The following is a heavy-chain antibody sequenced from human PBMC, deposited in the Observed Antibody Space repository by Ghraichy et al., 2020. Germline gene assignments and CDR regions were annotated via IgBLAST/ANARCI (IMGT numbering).Heavy chain of an antibody. J-gene: IGHJ4*02. V-gene: IGHV3-23*01. Sequence: GGSLRLPCAASGFTFSLYAMSWVRQAPGKGLEWVSAINDSGAGTYYADSVKGRFTISRDNSKNTLYLQMNSLTAEDTAVYYCARLTSSNWGQGTLVTVSS. D-gene: IGHD2-2*01. CDR2: INDSGAGT. CDR1: GFTFSLYA. CDR3: ARLTSSN.